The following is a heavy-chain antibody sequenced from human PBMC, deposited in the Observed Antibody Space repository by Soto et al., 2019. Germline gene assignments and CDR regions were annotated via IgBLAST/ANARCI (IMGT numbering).Heavy chain of an antibody. J-gene: IGHJ4*02. V-gene: IGHV4-34*01. CDR1: GESFSGHI. CDR2: INHSGSA. CDR3: ARGLITGSHYSGGWYYFDS. Sequence: SETLSLTCAVYGESFSGHIWAWIRQTPGKGLQWIGQINHSGSASYNPSLKSRVTISVHTSNSQFSLELSSVTAADTAVYYCARGLITGSHYSGGWYYFDSWGQGTQVTVSS. D-gene: IGHD6-19*01.